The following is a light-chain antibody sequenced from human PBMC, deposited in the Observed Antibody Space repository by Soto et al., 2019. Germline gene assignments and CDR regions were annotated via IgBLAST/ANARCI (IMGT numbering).Light chain of an antibody. V-gene: IGKV3-11*01. CDR1: QSVGSS. J-gene: IGKJ4*01. Sequence: EIVLTQSPATLSLSPGERATLSCRASQSVGSSLAWYQQKHGQSPRLLIFDASNRATGIPARFSGRGSGTDFTLTISALEPEDFAVYYCRRRNNGALLWAFGGGTKVEIK. CDR2: DAS. CDR3: RRRNNGALLWA.